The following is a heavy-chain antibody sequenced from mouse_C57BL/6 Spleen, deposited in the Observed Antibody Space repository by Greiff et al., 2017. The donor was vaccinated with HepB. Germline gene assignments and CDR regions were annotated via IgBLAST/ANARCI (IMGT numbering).Heavy chain of an antibody. Sequence: QVHVKQPGTELVKPGASVKLSCKASGYTFTSYWMHWVKQRPGQGLEWIGNINPSNGGTNYNEKFKSKATLTVDKSSSTAYMQLSSLTSEDSAVYYCARSGGETAQATWFAYWGQGTLVTVSA. J-gene: IGHJ3*01. V-gene: IGHV1-53*01. CDR3: ARSGGETAQATWFAY. CDR1: GYTFTSYW. CDR2: INPSNGGT. D-gene: IGHD3-2*02.